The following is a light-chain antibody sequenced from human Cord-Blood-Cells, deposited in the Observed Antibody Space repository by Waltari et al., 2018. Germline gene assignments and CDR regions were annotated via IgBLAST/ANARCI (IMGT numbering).Light chain of an antibody. V-gene: IGKV1-39*01. Sequence: DIQMTQSPSSLSASVGDRVPITCRASQSISSYLNWYQQKPGKAPKLLIYAASSLQSGVPSRFSGSGSGTDFTLTINSLQPEDFATYYCQQSYSTPMYTFGQGTKLEIK. CDR1: QSISSY. J-gene: IGKJ2*01. CDR3: QQSYSTPMYT. CDR2: AAS.